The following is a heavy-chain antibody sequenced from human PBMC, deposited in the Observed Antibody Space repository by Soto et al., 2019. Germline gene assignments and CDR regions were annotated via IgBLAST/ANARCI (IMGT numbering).Heavy chain of an antibody. CDR2: IYPGDSDT. CDR1: GCSFTSYW. J-gene: IGHJ6*02. V-gene: IGHV5-51*01. D-gene: IGHD3-22*01. CDR3: ARGGDYYDSSGYLYYYYGMDV. Sequence: AGESLKISCKGSGCSFTSYWIGWVRQMPGKGLEWMGIIYPGDSDTRYSPSFQGQVTISADKSISTAYLQWSSLKASDTAMYYCARGGDYYDSSGYLYYYYGMDVWGQGTTVTVSS.